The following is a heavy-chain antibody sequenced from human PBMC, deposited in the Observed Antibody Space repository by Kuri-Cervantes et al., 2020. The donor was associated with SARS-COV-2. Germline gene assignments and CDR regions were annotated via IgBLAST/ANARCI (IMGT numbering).Heavy chain of an antibody. V-gene: IGHV3-21*01. D-gene: IGHD3-3*01. Sequence: GESLKISCAASGFTFSSYSMNWVRQAPGKGLEWVSSISTSSSYTYYADSVKGRFTISRDNAKNSLYLQMNSLRAEDTAVYYCARDKDFWSGYQDAFDIWGQGTMVTVSS. CDR1: GFTFSSYS. CDR2: ISTSSSYT. CDR3: ARDKDFWSGYQDAFDI. J-gene: IGHJ3*02.